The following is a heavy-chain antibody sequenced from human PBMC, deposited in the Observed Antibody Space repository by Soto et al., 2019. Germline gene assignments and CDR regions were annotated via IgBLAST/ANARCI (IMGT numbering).Heavy chain of an antibody. CDR2: IYYSGST. CDR3: ARGRFLWEPPNDAFDM. CDR1: GGSISSGGYY. J-gene: IGHJ3*02. Sequence: PSETLSLTCTVSGGSISSGGYYWSWIRQHPGKGLEWIGYIYYSGSTYYNPSLKSRVTISVDTSNNQFSLKWSSVTAADTAVYYCARGRFLWEPPNDAFDMWGEGTMVTVSS. V-gene: IGHV4-31*03. D-gene: IGHD1-26*01.